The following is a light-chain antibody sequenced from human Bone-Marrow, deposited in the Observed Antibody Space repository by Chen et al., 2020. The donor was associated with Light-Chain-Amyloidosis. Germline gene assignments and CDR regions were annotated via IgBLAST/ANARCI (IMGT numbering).Light chain of an antibody. CDR2: AES. V-gene: IGKV1-39*01. CDR1: KNINYY. Sequence: DIQMTQSPSSLSASVGDRVTITCRASKNINYYLNWYQQKPGKAPKLLIYAESRLQSGVPSRFSGSGSGTDFTLTISSLQPEDFATYYCQQSYSTHTFGGGTKVEVK. J-gene: IGKJ4*01. CDR3: QQSYSTHT.